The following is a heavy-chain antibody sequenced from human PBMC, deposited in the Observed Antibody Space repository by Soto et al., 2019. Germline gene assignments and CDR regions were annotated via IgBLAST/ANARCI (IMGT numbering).Heavy chain of an antibody. CDR3: ARPMITFGGVIPPAYGIDV. J-gene: IGHJ6*02. CDR2: ISSSSSYI. Sequence: GGSLRLSCAASGFAFSSYSMNWVRQSPGKGLEWVSSISSSSSYIYYADSVKGRFTISRDNAKNSLYLQMNSLRAEDNAVYYSARPMITFGGVIPPAYGIDVWGQGTGFTVSS. CDR1: GFAFSSYS. V-gene: IGHV3-21*01. D-gene: IGHD3-16*02.